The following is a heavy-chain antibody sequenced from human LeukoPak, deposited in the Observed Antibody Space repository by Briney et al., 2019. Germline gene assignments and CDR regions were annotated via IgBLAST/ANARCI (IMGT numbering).Heavy chain of an antibody. CDR2: ISSSSSYM. CDR3: ARLAGAGSSGFDY. Sequence: KSGGSLRFSGAASGFTFRDYGINGFRRALGKGRNGFSSISSSSSYMKYAESVRGRFTISRDNAKNSLYLHMSSLRAEDTAVYYCARLAGAGSSGFDYWGQGTLVTVSS. V-gene: IGHV3-21*01. J-gene: IGHJ4*02. CDR1: GFTFRDYG. D-gene: IGHD1-26*01.